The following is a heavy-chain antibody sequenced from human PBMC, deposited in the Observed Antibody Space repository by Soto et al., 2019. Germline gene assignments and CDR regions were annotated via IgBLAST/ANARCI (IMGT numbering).Heavy chain of an antibody. V-gene: IGHV1-69*13. CDR2: IIPIFGTA. CDR1: GGTFSSYA. CDR3: ASHGQQLDRNWFDP. J-gene: IGHJ5*02. D-gene: IGHD6-13*01. Sequence: GASVKVSCKASGGTFSSYAISWVRQAPGQGLEWMGGIIPIFGTANYAQKFQGRVTITADESTSTAYMELSSLRSEDTAVYYCASHGQQLDRNWFDPWGQGTLVTVSS.